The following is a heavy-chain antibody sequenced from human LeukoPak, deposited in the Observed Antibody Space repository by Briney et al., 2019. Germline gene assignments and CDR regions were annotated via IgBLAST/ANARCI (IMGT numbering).Heavy chain of an antibody. Sequence: PSETLSLTCTVSGGSISSYYWSWIRQPPGKGLEWIGYIYYSGSTNYNPSLKSRVTISVDTSKNQFSLKLSPVTAADTAVYYCARDSGGYLRYYYYYMDVWGKGTTVTVSS. CDR1: GGSISSYY. J-gene: IGHJ6*03. CDR3: ARDSGGYLRYYYYYMDV. D-gene: IGHD1-26*01. CDR2: IYYSGST. V-gene: IGHV4-59*01.